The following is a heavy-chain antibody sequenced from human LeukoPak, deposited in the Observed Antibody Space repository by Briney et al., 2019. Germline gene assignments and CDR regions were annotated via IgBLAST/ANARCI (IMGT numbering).Heavy chain of an antibody. D-gene: IGHD3-3*01. CDR1: GYTFTSYD. J-gene: IGHJ4*02. Sequence: ASVKVSCKASGYTFTSYDINWVRQATGQGLEWMGWMNPNSGNTGYAQKFQGRVTMTRNTSISTAYMELSSLRSEDTAVYYCARGLVVITIFGVVIYDIDYWGQGTLVTVSS. CDR3: ARGLVVITIFGVVIYDIDY. CDR2: MNPNSGNT. V-gene: IGHV1-8*01.